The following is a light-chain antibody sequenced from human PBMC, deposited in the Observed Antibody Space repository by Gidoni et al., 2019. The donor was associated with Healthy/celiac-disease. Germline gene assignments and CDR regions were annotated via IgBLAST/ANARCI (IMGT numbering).Light chain of an antibody. V-gene: IGLV2-14*03. CDR3: SSYTSSSTLYVV. CDR2: DVS. J-gene: IGLJ2*01. Sequence: QSALTQSASVSGSPAQATTISCTGTSSDVGGYNYVSWYQQHPGKAPKLMIYDVSNRPSGVSNRFSGSKSGNTASLTISGLQAEDEADYYCSSYTSSSTLYVVFGGGTKLTVL. CDR1: SSDVGGYNY.